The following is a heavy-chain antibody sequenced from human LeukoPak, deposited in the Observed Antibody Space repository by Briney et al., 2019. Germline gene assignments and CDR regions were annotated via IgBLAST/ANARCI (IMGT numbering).Heavy chain of an antibody. CDR2: ISGSGGST. CDR3: AKSSSWYRDIDY. D-gene: IGHD6-13*01. V-gene: IGHV3-23*01. Sequence: GGSLRLSCAASGFTFTSYAMSWVRQPPGKGLEWVSAISGSGGSTYYADSVKGRFTISRDNSKNTLYLQMNSLRAEDTAVYYCAKSSSWYRDIDYWGQGTLVTVSS. J-gene: IGHJ4*02. CDR1: GFTFTSYA.